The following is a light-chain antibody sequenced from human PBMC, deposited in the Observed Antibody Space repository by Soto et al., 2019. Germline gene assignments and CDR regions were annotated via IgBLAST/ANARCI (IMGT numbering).Light chain of an antibody. J-gene: IGKJ1*01. Sequence: EIVLTQSPGTLSLSPGESATLSCRARQSVSSTYLAWHQQKPGQAPRLLIYGASNRATGIPDRFSGSGSGTDFTLTISRLEPEDFAVYYCQQYGRSPWTLGQGTKVEIK. CDR2: GAS. CDR1: QSVSSTY. V-gene: IGKV3-20*01. CDR3: QQYGRSPWT.